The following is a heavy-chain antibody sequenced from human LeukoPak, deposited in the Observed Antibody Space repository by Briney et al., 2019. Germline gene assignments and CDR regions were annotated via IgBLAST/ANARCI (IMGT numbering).Heavy chain of an antibody. D-gene: IGHD6-19*01. Sequence: PSETLSLTCTVSGGSISSSSYYWGWIRQPPGKGLEWIGSIYYSGSTYYNPSLKSRVTISVDTSKNQFSLKLSSVTAADTAVYYCARPLAVADITGAFDIWGQGTMVTVSS. CDR3: ARPLAVADITGAFDI. CDR1: GGSISSSSYY. CDR2: IYYSGST. J-gene: IGHJ3*02. V-gene: IGHV4-39*01.